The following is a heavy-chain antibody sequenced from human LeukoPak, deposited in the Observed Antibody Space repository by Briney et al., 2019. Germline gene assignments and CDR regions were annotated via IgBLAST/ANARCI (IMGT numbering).Heavy chain of an antibody. D-gene: IGHD6-13*01. CDR3: ARDGVAASDYYYYYYMDV. CDR2: INPSGGST. J-gene: IGHJ6*03. CDR1: GYTFTNYY. Sequence: GASVKVSCKASGYTFTNYYMHWVRQAPGQGLEWMGIINPSGGSTSYAQKFQGRVTMTRDMSTSTVYMELSSLRSEDTAVYYCARDGVAASDYYYYYYMDVWGKGTTVTVSS. V-gene: IGHV1-46*01.